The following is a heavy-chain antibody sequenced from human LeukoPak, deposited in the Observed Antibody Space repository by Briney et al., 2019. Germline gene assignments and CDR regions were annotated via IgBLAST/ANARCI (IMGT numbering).Heavy chain of an antibody. V-gene: IGHV3-15*01. CDR3: TTESGMFPKEWELLIDDAFDI. J-gene: IGHJ3*02. Sequence: GGSLRLSCAASGFTFSNAWMSWVRQAPGKGLEWVGRIKSKTDGGTTDYAAPVKGRFTISRDDSKNTLYLQMNSLKTEDTAVYYCTTESGMFPKEWELLIDDAFDIWGQGTMVTVSS. D-gene: IGHD1-26*01. CDR2: IKSKTDGGTT. CDR1: GFTFSNAW.